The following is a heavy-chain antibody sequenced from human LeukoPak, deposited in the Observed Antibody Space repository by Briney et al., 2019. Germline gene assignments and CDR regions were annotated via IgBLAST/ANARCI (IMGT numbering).Heavy chain of an antibody. CDR3: ARDPYSSGWYDY. CDR1: GYSFTAHY. D-gene: IGHD6-19*01. J-gene: IGHJ4*02. Sequence: GASVKVSCKASGYSFTAHYIHWVRQAPGQGLEWMGSINPNTGGTNYAQKFQGRVTMTRDTSISTAYMELSRLRSDDTAVYYCARDPYSSGWYDYWGQGTLVTVSS. CDR2: INPNTGGT. V-gene: IGHV1-2*02.